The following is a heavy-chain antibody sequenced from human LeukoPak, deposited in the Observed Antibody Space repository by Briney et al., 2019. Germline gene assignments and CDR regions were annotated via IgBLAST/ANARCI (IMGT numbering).Heavy chain of an antibody. V-gene: IGHV3-11*04. CDR3: ARDGTVTPNFDY. Sequence: GGSLRLSCAASGFTFSSYAMSWIRQAPGKGLEWVSYISSSGSTIYYADSVKGRFTISRDNAKNSLYLQMNSLRAEDTAVYYCARDGTVTPNFDYWGQGTLVTVSS. CDR1: GFTFSSYA. CDR2: ISSSGSTI. D-gene: IGHD4-11*01. J-gene: IGHJ4*02.